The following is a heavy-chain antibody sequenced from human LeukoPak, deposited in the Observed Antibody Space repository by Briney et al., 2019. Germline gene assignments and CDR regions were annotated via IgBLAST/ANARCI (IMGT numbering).Heavy chain of an antibody. CDR3: ARDIYGGHDY. D-gene: IGHD2-21*01. V-gene: IGHV3-7*04. J-gene: IGHJ4*02. CDR2: INQDGSEK. Sequence: GGSETLFCAASGFTFSNYWMSWVRQAPGKGLEWVANINQDGSEKSYVDSVEGRFTISRDNAKKSLYLHVNSLRAEDTAVYYCARDIYGGHDYWGRGTLLTVSS. CDR1: GFTFSNYW.